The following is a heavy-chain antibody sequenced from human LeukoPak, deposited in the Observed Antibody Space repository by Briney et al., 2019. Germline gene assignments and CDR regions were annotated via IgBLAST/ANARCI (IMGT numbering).Heavy chain of an antibody. V-gene: IGHV1-2*02. CDR2: INPNSGGT. Sequence: ASVKVSCKASGYTFAGYYMHWVRQAPGQGLEWMGWINPNSGGTNYAQKFQGRVTITRNTSISTAYMELSSLRSEDTAVYYCARGRYCSGGSCSLCYWGQGTLVTVSS. CDR1: GYTFAGYY. D-gene: IGHD2-15*01. J-gene: IGHJ4*02. CDR3: ARGRYCSGGSCSLCY.